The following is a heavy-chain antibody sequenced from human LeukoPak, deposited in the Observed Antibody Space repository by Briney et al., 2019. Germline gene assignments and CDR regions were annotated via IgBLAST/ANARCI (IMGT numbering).Heavy chain of an antibody. V-gene: IGHV1-18*01. J-gene: IGHJ6*02. CDR2: ISAYNGNT. Sequence: GASVKVSCKASGYTFTSYGIIWVRQAPGQGLEWMGWISAYNGNTNYAQKLQGRVTMTTDTYTSTAYMELRSLRSDDTAVYYCARDSDRYYDILTGYPNYHYGMDVWGQGTTVTVSS. CDR3: ARDSDRYYDILTGYPNYHYGMDV. D-gene: IGHD3-9*01. CDR1: GYTFTSYG.